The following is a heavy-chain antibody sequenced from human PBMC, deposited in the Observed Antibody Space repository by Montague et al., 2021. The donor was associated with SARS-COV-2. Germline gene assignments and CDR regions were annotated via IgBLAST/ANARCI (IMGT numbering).Heavy chain of an antibody. Sequence: SETLSLTCTVSGDSISNNYWSWSRQPPPKGLEWMGYVYYSGSTNYNPSLKSRVTITVDTSKNQFSLKLSPVTAAATAADYCARGGRRDIVLVVCDGWYGLDVWGQGTTVTVSS. D-gene: IGHD2-8*02. V-gene: IGHV4-59*01. CDR1: GDSISNNY. CDR3: ARGGRRDIVLVVCDGWYGLDV. CDR2: VYYSGST. J-gene: IGHJ6*02.